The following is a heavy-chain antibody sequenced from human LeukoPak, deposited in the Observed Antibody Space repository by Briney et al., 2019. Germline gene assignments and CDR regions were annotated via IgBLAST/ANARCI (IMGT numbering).Heavy chain of an antibody. CDR3: ARALIRGVIIKVLGYFDY. V-gene: IGHV4-30-4*08. Sequence: SETLSLTCTVSGGSISSGNYYWSWIRQHPGKGLEWIGNICYSGSIYYNPSLKSRVTISVDTSKNQFSLKLSSVTAADTAVYYCARALIRGVIIKVLGYFDYWGQGTLVTVSS. CDR2: ICYSGSI. J-gene: IGHJ4*02. D-gene: IGHD3-10*01. CDR1: GGSISSGNYY.